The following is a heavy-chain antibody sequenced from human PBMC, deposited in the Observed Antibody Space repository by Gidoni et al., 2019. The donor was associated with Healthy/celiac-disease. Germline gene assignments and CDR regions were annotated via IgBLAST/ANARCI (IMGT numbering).Heavy chain of an antibody. Sequence: QVPLQQWGAGLLKPSESLSLTCAVYGGSFSGYYWSWIRQPPGKGLEWIGEINHSGSTNYNPSLTSRVTISVDTAKNQFALKLSSVSAAYTAVYYCARATTVVMNYWGQGTLVTVSS. D-gene: IGHD4-17*01. V-gene: IGHV4-34*01. J-gene: IGHJ4*02. CDR1: GGSFSGYY. CDR2: INHSGST. CDR3: ARATTVVMNY.